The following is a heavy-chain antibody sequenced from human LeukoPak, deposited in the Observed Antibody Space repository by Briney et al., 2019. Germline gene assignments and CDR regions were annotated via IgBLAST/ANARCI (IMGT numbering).Heavy chain of an antibody. J-gene: IGHJ4*02. CDR1: GGSISSGGYY. CDR2: IYTSGST. D-gene: IGHD2-8*02. CDR3: ARRNVGTGNGFDY. Sequence: MASETLSLTCTVSGGSISSGGYYWSWIRQPAGKGLEWIGRIYTSGSTNYNPSLKSRVTISVDTSKNQFSLKLSSVTAADTAVYYCARRNVGTGNGFDYWGQGTLVTVSS. V-gene: IGHV4-61*02.